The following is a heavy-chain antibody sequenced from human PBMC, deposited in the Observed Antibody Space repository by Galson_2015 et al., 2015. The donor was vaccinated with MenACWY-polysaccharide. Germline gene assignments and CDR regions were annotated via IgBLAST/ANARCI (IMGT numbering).Heavy chain of an antibody. CDR2: ISSSSSYI. V-gene: IGHV3-21*01. CDR3: ASKFWEG. J-gene: IGHJ4*02. D-gene: IGHD3-10*01. CDR1: GFTFSSYS. Sequence: SLRLSCAASGFTFSSYSMNWVRQAPGKGLEWVSSISSSSSYIYYAESVKGRFTISRDNAKNSLYLQMNSLRAEDTAVYYCASKFWEGWGQGTLVTVSS.